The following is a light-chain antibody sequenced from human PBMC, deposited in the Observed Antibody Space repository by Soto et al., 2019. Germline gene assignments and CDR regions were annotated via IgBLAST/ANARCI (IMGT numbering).Light chain of an antibody. CDR3: KQSYSTPWT. J-gene: IGKJ1*01. CDR1: QSISSY. Sequence: DIQMTQSPSSLSASVGDRVTITCRASQSISSYLNWYQQKPGKAPKLLIYAASSLQSGVPSRFSGSGSGTNFTLTIRSLQPEDFETYYCKQSYSTPWTFGQGTKVDIK. CDR2: AAS. V-gene: IGKV1-39*01.